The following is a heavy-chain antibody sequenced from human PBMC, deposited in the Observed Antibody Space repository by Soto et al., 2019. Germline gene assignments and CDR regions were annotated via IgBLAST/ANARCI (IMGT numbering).Heavy chain of an antibody. Sequence: QLQLQESGSGLVKPSQTLSLTCAVSGGSISSVCYSWSWIRQPPGKGLEWLGYIYHSGSTYYNPSLKSRVTISVDRSKNQFSLKLSSVTAADTAVYYCARAGGLGAVAVDYWGQGTLVTVSS. J-gene: IGHJ4*02. V-gene: IGHV4-30-2*01. CDR2: IYHSGST. CDR1: GGSISSVCYS. D-gene: IGHD6-19*01. CDR3: ARAGGLGAVAVDY.